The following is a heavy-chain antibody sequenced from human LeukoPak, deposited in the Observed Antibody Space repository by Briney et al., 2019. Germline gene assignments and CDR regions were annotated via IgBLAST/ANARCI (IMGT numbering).Heavy chain of an antibody. CDR1: GYTFTTYD. D-gene: IGHD3-10*01. Sequence: ASVKVSCKASGYTFTTYDINWVRQATGQGLEWMGWMNPNSGNTGYAQKFQGRVTMTRNTSISTAYMELSSLRFEDTAVYYCARAQRGLLWFGELYGYYYGMDVWGQGTTVTVSS. V-gene: IGHV1-8*01. CDR3: ARAQRGLLWFGELYGYYYGMDV. J-gene: IGHJ6*02. CDR2: MNPNSGNT.